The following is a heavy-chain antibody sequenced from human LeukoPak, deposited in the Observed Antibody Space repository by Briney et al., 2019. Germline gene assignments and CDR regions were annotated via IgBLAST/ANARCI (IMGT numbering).Heavy chain of an antibody. CDR2: IYYSGST. Sequence: SETLSLTCTVSGGSISSYYWSWIRQPPGKGLEWIGYIYYSGSTNYNPSLKSRVTISVDTSKNQFSLKLSSVTAADTAVYYCARPPYYDYVWEPNAFDIWGQGTMVTVSS. CDR3: ARPPYYDYVWEPNAFDI. J-gene: IGHJ3*02. CDR1: GGSISSYY. V-gene: IGHV4-59*08. D-gene: IGHD3-16*01.